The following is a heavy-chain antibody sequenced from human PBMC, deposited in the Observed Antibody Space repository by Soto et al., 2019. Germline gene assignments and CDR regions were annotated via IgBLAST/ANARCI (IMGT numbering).Heavy chain of an antibody. CDR3: ARDGAGILTRVFDY. J-gene: IGHJ4*02. CDR2: ISYDGSNK. V-gene: IGHV3-30-3*01. Sequence: LRLSCAASGFTFSSYAMHWVRQAPGKGLEWVAVISYDGSNKYYADSVKGRFTISRDNSKNTLYLQMNSLRAEDTAVYYCARDGAGILTRVFDYWGQGTLVTVSS. CDR1: GFTFSSYA. D-gene: IGHD2-15*01.